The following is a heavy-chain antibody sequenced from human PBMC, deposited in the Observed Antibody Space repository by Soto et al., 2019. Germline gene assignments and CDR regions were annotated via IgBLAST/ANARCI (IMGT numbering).Heavy chain of an antibody. J-gene: IGHJ4*02. CDR1: GFTFSNPA. D-gene: IGHD4-17*01. CDR2: IWYDGSNK. V-gene: IGHV3-33*01. CDR3: ARGSRDYGDY. Sequence: QVQLVESGGGVVQPGRSLRLSCAASGFTFSNPAMHWVRQAPGKGLEWVAVIWYDGSNKYYADSVKGRFTISRDNSKNTLYLDMNSLRVDDTAVYFCARGSRDYGDYWGQGTLVVVSS.